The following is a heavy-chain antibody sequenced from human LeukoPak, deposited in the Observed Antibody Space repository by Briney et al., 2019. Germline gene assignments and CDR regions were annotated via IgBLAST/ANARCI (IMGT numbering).Heavy chain of an antibody. CDR2: MNHSGST. V-gene: IGHV4-34*01. CDR3: ARGGRYGRPKNYYYYMDV. J-gene: IGHJ6*03. D-gene: IGHD2-15*01. Sequence: SETLSLTCAVYGGSFSGYYWSWLRQPPGKGLEWIGEMNHSGSTNYNPSLKSRVTISVDTSKNQFSLKLSSVTAADTAVYYCARGGRYGRPKNYYYYMDVWGKGTTVTVSS. CDR1: GGSFSGYY.